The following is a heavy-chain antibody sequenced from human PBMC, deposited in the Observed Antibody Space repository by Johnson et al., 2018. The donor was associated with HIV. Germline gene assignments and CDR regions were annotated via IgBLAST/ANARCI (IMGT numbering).Heavy chain of an antibody. D-gene: IGHD3-16*01. V-gene: IGHV3-7*05. CDR1: GFTFSSYW. CDR3: AKDLIADAFDI. Sequence: VQLVESGGGLVPPGGSLRLSCAASGFTFSSYWMSWVRQAPGKGLEWVANIKQDGSEKYYADSVKGRFTISRDNSKNSLYLQMNSLRAEDTAVYYCAKDLIADAFDIWGQGTMVTVSA. J-gene: IGHJ3*02. CDR2: IKQDGSEK.